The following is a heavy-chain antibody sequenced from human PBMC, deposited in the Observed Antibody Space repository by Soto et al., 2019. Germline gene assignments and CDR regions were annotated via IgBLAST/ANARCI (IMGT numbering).Heavy chain of an antibody. D-gene: IGHD3-22*01. CDR3: ARAIAYYGMDV. CDR1: GFTFNDYS. J-gene: IGHJ6*02. CDR2: SNGDGSST. V-gene: IGHV3-74*01. Sequence: GGSLRLSCEASGFTFNDYSMDWVRQAPGMGLVWVSRSNGDGSSTAYADSVKGRFTISRDNAKNTLYLQMNSLRPEDTAVYYCARAIAYYGMDVWGQGTTVTVSS.